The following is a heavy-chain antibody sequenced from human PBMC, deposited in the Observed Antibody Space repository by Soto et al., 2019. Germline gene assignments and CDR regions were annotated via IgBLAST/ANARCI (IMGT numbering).Heavy chain of an antibody. J-gene: IGHJ4*02. D-gene: IGHD3-22*01. V-gene: IGHV4-39*01. CDR2: IYYSGST. Sequence: QLQLQESGPGLVKPSETLSLTCTVSGGSISSSSYYWGWIRQPPGKGLECIGSIYYSGSTYYNPSLKSRVTISVDRSMNQLSLKLSSVAAADTSMYYCARLVRDYYYFENWGQGTLVTVSS. CDR3: ARLVRDYYYFEN. CDR1: GGSISSSSYY.